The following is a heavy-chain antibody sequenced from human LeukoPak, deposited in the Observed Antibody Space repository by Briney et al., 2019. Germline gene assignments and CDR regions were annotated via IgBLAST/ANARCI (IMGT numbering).Heavy chain of an antibody. CDR1: GFTVSSNY. J-gene: IGHJ5*02. CDR3: ARDENIVVVPAAKWRFDP. V-gene: IGHV3-21*01. Sequence: GGSLRLSCAASGFTVSSNYMSWVRQAPGKGLEWVSSISSSSSYIYYADSVKGRFTISRDNAKNSLYLQMNSLRAEDTAVYYCARDENIVVVPAAKWRFDPWGQGTLVTVSS. D-gene: IGHD2-2*01. CDR2: ISSSSSYI.